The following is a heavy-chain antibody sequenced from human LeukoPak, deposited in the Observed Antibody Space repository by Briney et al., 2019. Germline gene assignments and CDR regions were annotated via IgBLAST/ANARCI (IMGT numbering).Heavy chain of an antibody. CDR1: GYSISSGYY. CDR2: IYHSGST. D-gene: IGHD6-19*01. Sequence: PSETLSLTRAVSGYSISSGYYWGWIRQPPGKGLEWIGSIYHSGSTYYNPSLKSRVTISVDTSKNQFSLKLNSVTAADTAVYYCARGEYSSGWYFDYWGQGTLVTVSS. V-gene: IGHV4-38-2*01. J-gene: IGHJ4*02. CDR3: ARGEYSSGWYFDY.